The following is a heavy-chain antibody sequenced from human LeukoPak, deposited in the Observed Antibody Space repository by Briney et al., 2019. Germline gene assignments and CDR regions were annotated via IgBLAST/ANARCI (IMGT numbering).Heavy chain of an antibody. CDR1: GGSISSGSYY. CDR3: ARDPSGDHYYYYYYMDV. D-gene: IGHD7-27*01. J-gene: IGHJ6*03. V-gene: IGHV4-61*02. Sequence: SQTLSLTCTVSGGSISSGSYYWSWIRQPAGKGLEWIGRIYTSGSTNYNPSLKSRVTISVDTSKNQFSLKLSSVTAADTAVYYCARDPSGDHYYYYYYMDVWGKGTTVTVSS. CDR2: IYTSGST.